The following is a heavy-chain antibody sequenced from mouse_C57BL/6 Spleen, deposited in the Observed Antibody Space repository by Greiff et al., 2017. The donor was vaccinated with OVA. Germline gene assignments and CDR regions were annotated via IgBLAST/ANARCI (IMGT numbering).Heavy chain of an antibody. D-gene: IGHD1-1*01. V-gene: IGHV14-3*01. Sequence: VQLKQSVAELVRPGASVKLSCTASRFNIKNTYMHWVKQRPEQGLEWIGRIDPANGNTKYAPKFQGKATITADTSSNTAYLQLSSLTSEDTAIYYCARTYYYGSSYYAMDYWGQGTSVTVSS. CDR3: ARTYYYGSSYYAMDY. J-gene: IGHJ4*01. CDR2: IDPANGNT. CDR1: RFNIKNTY.